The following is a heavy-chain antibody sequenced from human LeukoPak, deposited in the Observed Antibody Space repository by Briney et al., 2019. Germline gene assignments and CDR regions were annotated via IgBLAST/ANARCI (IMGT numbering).Heavy chain of an antibody. Sequence: GGSLRLSCGGSGFTFSSYAMNWVRQAPGKGLEWVSGISGSGGSTYYADSVKGRFTISRDNSKNTVFLQMISLRAEDTAFYYCAKGRGPGTGFDCWGQGTLVTVSS. V-gene: IGHV3-23*01. D-gene: IGHD3-10*01. J-gene: IGHJ4*02. CDR2: ISGSGGST. CDR3: AKGRGPGTGFDC. CDR1: GFTFSSYA.